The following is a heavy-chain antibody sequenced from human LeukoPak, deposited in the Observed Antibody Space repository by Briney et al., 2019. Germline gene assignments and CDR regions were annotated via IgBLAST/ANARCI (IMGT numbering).Heavy chain of an antibody. CDR2: IKEDGSEI. CDR1: GFTFSSYD. J-gene: IGHJ4*02. V-gene: IGHV3-7*01. D-gene: IGHD4-23*01. Sequence: GGSLRLSCAASGFTFSSYDMSWVRQAPGQGLEWVANIKEDGSEINYVDSVKGRFTISRDNAKNSLYLQMNSLRVDDTAVYYCARDRGYSTFDYWGQGTLVTVSS. CDR3: ARDRGYSTFDY.